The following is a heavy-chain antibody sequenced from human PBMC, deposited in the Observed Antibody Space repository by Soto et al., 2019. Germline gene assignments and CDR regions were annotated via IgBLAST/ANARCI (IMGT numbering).Heavy chain of an antibody. CDR2: ISAYNGNT. CDR1: GYTFTSYG. Sequence: ASVKVSCKASGYTFTSYGISWVRQAPGQGLEWMGWISAYNGNTNYAQKLQGRVTMTTDTSTSTAYMELRSLRSDDTAVYYCARPGPVWSGYLVAGNLGYWGQGTLVTVSS. D-gene: IGHD3-3*01. CDR3: ARPGPVWSGYLVAGNLGY. V-gene: IGHV1-18*01. J-gene: IGHJ4*02.